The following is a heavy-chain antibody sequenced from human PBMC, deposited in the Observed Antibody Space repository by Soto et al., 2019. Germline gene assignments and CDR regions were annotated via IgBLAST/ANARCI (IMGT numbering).Heavy chain of an antibody. CDR3: AKPEFERPLWGYCFDY. J-gene: IGHJ4*02. D-gene: IGHD2-21*01. Sequence: EVQLLESGGGLVQPGGSLRLSCAASGFTFSSYAMSWVRQAPGKGLEWVSAISTSGYSRYYADSVKGRFTISRDNSKNTLYLQMNSLRAEDTAVYYCAKPEFERPLWGYCFDYWGQGTLVTVSS. CDR1: GFTFSSYA. CDR2: ISTSGYSR. V-gene: IGHV3-23*01.